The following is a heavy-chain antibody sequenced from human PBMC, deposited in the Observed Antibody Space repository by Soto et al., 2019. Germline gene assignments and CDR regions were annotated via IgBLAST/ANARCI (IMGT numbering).Heavy chain of an antibody. CDR1: GLTFTNYN. D-gene: IGHD5-18*01. CDR3: SIDWGYSYRFIFDY. J-gene: IGHJ4*02. Sequence: GGSLRLSCAVSGLTFTNYNVNWVRQAPGKGLEWVSFISASGTYIYYADSVKGRFTISRDNAKNSLYLQMNSLRAEDTSIYYCSIDWGYSYRFIFDYWGKGTLVTVSS. V-gene: IGHV3-21*01. CDR2: ISASGTYI.